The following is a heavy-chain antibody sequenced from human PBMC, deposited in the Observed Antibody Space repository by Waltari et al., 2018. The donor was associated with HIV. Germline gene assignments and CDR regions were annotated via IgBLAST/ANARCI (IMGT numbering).Heavy chain of an antibody. CDR2: ISSKAYAGTT. Sequence: EVQLVESGGGLVQPGRSLRLSCTTSGFTFGDFAMSWVRQAPGKGVEWVGFISSKAYAGTTEYAASVKGRFTISRDDSKSIAYLQMNSLKTEDTAAYYCTRVWLGYNSYYGMDVWGQGTTVTVSS. J-gene: IGHJ6*02. CDR3: TRVWLGYNSYYGMDV. D-gene: IGHD5-12*01. CDR1: GFTFGDFA. V-gene: IGHV3-49*04.